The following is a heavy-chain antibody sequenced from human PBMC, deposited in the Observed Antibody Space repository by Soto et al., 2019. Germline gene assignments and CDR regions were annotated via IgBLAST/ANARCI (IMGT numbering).Heavy chain of an antibody. CDR2: INPNSGGT. CDR1: GGTFSSYA. D-gene: IGHD1-26*01. CDR3: ARDKVGATYFDY. J-gene: IGHJ4*02. V-gene: IGHV1-2*02. Sequence: ASVKVSCKASGGTFSSYAISWVRQAPGQGLEWMGWINPNSGGTNYAQKFQGRVTMTRDTSISTAYMELSRLRSDDTAVYYCARDKVGATYFDYWGQGTLVTVSS.